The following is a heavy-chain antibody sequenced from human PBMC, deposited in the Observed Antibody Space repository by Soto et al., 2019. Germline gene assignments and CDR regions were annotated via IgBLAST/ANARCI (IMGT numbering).Heavy chain of an antibody. J-gene: IGHJ4*02. V-gene: IGHV4-34*01. CDR1: GGSFSGYY. Sequence: QVQLQQWGAGLLKPSETLSLTCAVYGGSFSGYYWSWIRQPPGKGLEWIGEINHSGSTNYNPSLKSRVTISEDTSKNQFSLILSSVTAADTAVFYCARGPLSMVRGVITLNSYFDYWGQGTLVTVSS. CDR2: INHSGST. CDR3: ARGPLSMVRGVITLNSYFDY. D-gene: IGHD3-10*01.